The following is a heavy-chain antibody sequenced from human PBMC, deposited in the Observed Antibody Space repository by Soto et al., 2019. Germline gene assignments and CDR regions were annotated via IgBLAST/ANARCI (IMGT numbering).Heavy chain of an antibody. J-gene: IGHJ4*02. V-gene: IGHV3-21*01. Sequence: PGGSLRLSCATSGFPFNDYGMTWVRQAPGKGLEWVSSITSNGNFLYYADAVRSRFTISRDNPKTSLSLGMHNRRAEDTAVYYWTRSDYGDAPGYWGQGTLVTVSS. CDR3: TRSDYGDAPGY. D-gene: IGHD4-17*01. CDR2: ITSNGNFL. CDR1: GFPFNDYG.